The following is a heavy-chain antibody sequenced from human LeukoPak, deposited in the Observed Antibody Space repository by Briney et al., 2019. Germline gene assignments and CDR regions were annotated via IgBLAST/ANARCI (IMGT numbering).Heavy chain of an antibody. Sequence: SETLSLTCAVYGGSFSSYYWSWIRQPAGKGLEWIGRIYTSGSTNYNPSLKSRVTMSVDTSKNQFSLKLSSVTAADTAVYYCARDVGYCSSTSCYNWFDPWGQGTLVTVSS. CDR3: ARDVGYCSSTSCYNWFDP. CDR2: IYTSGST. D-gene: IGHD2-2*01. CDR1: GGSFSSYY. J-gene: IGHJ5*02. V-gene: IGHV4-4*07.